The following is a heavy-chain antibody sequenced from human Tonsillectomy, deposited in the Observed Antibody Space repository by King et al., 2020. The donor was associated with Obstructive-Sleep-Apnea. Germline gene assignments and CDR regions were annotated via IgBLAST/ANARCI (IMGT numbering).Heavy chain of an antibody. V-gene: IGHV3-7*03. J-gene: IGHJ4*02. Sequence: VQLVESGGGLVQPGGSLRLSCVASGFTFSTYWMSWVRQAPGKGLEWVANIKQDGRVKYYVDSVKGRFTISRDNANDSLYLQMNSLRGEDTAVYYCARAHLLRFLETRHYFDYWGQGTLVTVSS. D-gene: IGHD3-3*01. CDR3: ARAHLLRFLETRHYFDY. CDR1: GFTFSTYW. CDR2: IKQDGRVK.